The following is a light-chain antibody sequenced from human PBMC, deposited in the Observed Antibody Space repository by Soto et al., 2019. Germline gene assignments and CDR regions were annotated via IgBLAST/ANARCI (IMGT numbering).Light chain of an antibody. CDR1: QSISSY. J-gene: IGKJ1*01. Sequence: DIQMTQSPSSLSASVGDRVTITCRASQSISSYLYWYQQKPGKATKLLIYDASSLESGVPSRFSGSGAETEFTLIISSLQPDDFATYYCQQYNTFWTFGQGTKVDIK. CDR3: QQYNTFWT. V-gene: IGKV1-5*01. CDR2: DAS.